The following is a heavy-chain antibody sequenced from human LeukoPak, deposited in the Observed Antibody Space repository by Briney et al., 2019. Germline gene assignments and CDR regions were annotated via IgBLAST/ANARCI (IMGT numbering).Heavy chain of an antibody. CDR3: ARGLYWFDS. CDR2: INSDESIT. Sequence: GGSLRLSCAASGFTFSISWVHWVRQAPGKGPVWVSRINSDESITSYADSVKGRFTISRDNAENTLYLQMNSLRAEDTAVYYCARGLYWFDSWGQGTLVTVSS. CDR1: GFTFSISW. J-gene: IGHJ5*01. V-gene: IGHV3-74*01.